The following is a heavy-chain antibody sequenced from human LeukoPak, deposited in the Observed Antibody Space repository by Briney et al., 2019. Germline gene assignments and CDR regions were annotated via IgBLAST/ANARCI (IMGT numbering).Heavy chain of an antibody. D-gene: IGHD3-10*01. Sequence: GGSLRLSCAATGFTFSSYAMSWVRQAPGKGLEWVSAISGSGGSTYYADSVKGRFTIARDNSKNTLYLQMNSLRAEDTAVYYCAKDTMVRGGIIPFDYWGQGTLVTVSS. V-gene: IGHV3-23*01. CDR2: ISGSGGST. CDR3: AKDTMVRGGIIPFDY. J-gene: IGHJ4*02. CDR1: GFTFSSYA.